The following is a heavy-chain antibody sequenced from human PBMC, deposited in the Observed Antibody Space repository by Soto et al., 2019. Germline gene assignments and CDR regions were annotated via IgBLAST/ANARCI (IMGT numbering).Heavy chain of an antibody. V-gene: IGHV4-38-2*02. CDR3: ARDYTYALDVAGYFDF. D-gene: IGHD6-19*01. Sequence: ETLSLTGSVSGYSISTGYYWSWVRQSPGKGLEWIGSVYRSGAAYYSPTLKSRVTISVDTSKNQFSLHLKSVTAADAAVYYCARDYTYALDVAGYFDFWGQGTQVTVYS. CDR1: GYSISTGYY. J-gene: IGHJ4*02. CDR2: VYRSGAA.